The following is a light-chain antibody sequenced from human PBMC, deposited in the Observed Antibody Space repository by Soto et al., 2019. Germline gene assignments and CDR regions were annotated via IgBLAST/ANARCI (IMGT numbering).Light chain of an antibody. V-gene: IGLV2-23*02. CDR2: EVS. CDR3: CSYAGTSALV. Sequence: QSVLTQPASVSGSPGQSITISCTGTNSDIGSYDLVSWYQQHPGKAPKLMIYEVSKRPSGLSNRFSGSKSGNTASLTISWLQAEDGADYYCCSYAGTSALVFGGGTKLTVL. J-gene: IGLJ2*01. CDR1: NSDIGSYDL.